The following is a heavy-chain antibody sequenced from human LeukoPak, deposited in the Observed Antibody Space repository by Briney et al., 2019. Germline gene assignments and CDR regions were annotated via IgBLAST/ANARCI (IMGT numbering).Heavy chain of an antibody. CDR2: IYPGDSDT. CDR3: ARHHGDYFLGSVVYYMDV. J-gene: IGHJ6*03. Sequence: PGESLKISCMCSGYSFTSYWIGRGRQMPGKGLEWMGIIYPGDSDTRYSPSFQGQVTISADKSISTAYLQWSSLKASDTAMYYCARHHGDYFLGSVVYYMDVWGKGTTVTVSS. D-gene: IGHD4-17*01. V-gene: IGHV5-51*01. CDR1: GYSFTSYW.